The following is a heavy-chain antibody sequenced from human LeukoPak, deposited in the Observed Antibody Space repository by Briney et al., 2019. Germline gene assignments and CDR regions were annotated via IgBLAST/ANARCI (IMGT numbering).Heavy chain of an antibody. CDR3: ARGQVGRAGSFRIWAYFDH. CDR2: INHSGST. CDR1: GGSSSGYY. J-gene: IGHJ4*02. V-gene: IGHV4-34*01. Sequence: SETLSLTCGVYGGSSSGYYWSWIRQPPGKGLERIGEINHSGSTNYNPSLKSRVTISVDTSKNQFSLQLSSVTAADTAVYYCARGQVGRAGSFRIWAYFDHWGQGTLVIVSS. D-gene: IGHD6-19*01.